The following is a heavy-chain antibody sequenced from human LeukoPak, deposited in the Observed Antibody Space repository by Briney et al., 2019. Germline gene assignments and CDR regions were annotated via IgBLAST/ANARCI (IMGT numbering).Heavy chain of an antibody. CDR2: IYYSGST. CDR3: ARRTGTSYYYYMDV. CDR1: GGSISSSSYY. V-gene: IGHV4-39*01. D-gene: IGHD1-14*01. J-gene: IGHJ6*03. Sequence: SETLSLTCTVSGGSISSSSYYWGWIRQPPGKGLEWIGSIYYSGSTYYNPSLKSRVIISVDTSKNQFSLKLSSVTAADTAVYYCARRTGTSYYYYMDVWGKGTTVTVSS.